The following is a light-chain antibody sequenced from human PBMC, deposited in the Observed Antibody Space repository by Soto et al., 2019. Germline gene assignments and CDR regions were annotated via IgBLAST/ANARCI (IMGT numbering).Light chain of an antibody. CDR2: EGS. CDR1: SSDVGGYSY. Sequence: QSALTQPPSASGSPGQSVTISCTGTSSDVGGYSYVSWYQQHPGKAPKLMIYEGSKRPSGVSNRFSGSKSGNTASLTISGLQAEDEADYYCSSYAGSSTFYVFGTGTKVTV. V-gene: IGLV2-23*01. J-gene: IGLJ1*01. CDR3: SSYAGSSTFYV.